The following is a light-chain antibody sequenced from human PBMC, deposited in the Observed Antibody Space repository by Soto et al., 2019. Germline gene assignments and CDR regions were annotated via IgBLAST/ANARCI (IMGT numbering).Light chain of an antibody. CDR1: SSNIGNNA. J-gene: IGLJ3*02. V-gene: IGLV1-36*01. CDR3: LAWDDSLDAWV. CDR2: QDD. Sequence: QSVLTQPPSVSDAPRQRVTISCSGSSSNIGNNAVSWYQHLPGQAPKLLIYQDDLLPSGVPDRFSGSKSGTSASLAISGLQSEDEADYYCLAWDDSLDAWVFGGGTKLTVL.